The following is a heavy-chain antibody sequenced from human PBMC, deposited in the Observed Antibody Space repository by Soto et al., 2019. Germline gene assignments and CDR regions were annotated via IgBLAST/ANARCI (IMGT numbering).Heavy chain of an antibody. CDR3: ARSQYSPSRHLDY. CDR2: ISSNGGST. D-gene: IGHD6-6*01. CDR1: GFTFSSYA. Sequence: PGGSLRLSCAASGFTFSSYAMHWVRQAPGKGLEYVSAISSNGGSTYYANSVKGRFTISRDNSKNTLYLQMGSLRAEDMAVYYCARSQYSPSRHLDYWGQGTLVTVSS. J-gene: IGHJ4*02. V-gene: IGHV3-64*01.